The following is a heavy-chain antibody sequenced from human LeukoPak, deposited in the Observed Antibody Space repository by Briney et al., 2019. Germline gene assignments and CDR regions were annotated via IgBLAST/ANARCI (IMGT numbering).Heavy chain of an antibody. CDR1: GYSFTTYW. CDR3: ARRSRIYCSGGSCYPFDP. Sequence: GESLQISCKGSGYSFTTYWIGWVRQMPGKGLEWMGIIYPGDSDTRYSPSFQGQVTISADKSISTAYLQWSSLKASDTAMYYCARRSRIYCSGGSCYPFDPWGQGTLVTVSS. CDR2: IYPGDSDT. D-gene: IGHD2-15*01. V-gene: IGHV5-51*01. J-gene: IGHJ5*02.